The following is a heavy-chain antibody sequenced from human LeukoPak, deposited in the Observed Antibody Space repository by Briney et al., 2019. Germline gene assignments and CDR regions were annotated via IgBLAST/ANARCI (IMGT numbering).Heavy chain of an antibody. V-gene: IGHV4-59*01. Sequence: SETLSLTCTVSGGSISSYYWSWIRQPPGKGLEWIGYIYYSGSTNYNPSLKSRVTISVDTSKNQFSLKLSSVTAADTAVYYCARGGGIGAFDPWGQGTLVTVSS. CDR1: GGSISSYY. CDR2: IYYSGST. D-gene: IGHD3-10*01. CDR3: ARGGGIGAFDP. J-gene: IGHJ5*02.